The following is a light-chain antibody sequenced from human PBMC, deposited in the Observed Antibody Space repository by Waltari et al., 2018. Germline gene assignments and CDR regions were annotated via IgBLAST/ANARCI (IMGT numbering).Light chain of an antibody. V-gene: IGLV2-14*03. CDR2: DVS. J-gene: IGLJ2*01. CDR1: SSDVGGYNC. Sequence: QSALTQPASVSGSPGQSITISCTGTSSDVGGYNCVSWYQHHPGKAPKLLVFDVSNRPSGASTRFSGSKSGNTASLTIAELQAGDEADYYCSSKTSSSTVVFGGGTKLTVL. CDR3: SSKTSSSTVV.